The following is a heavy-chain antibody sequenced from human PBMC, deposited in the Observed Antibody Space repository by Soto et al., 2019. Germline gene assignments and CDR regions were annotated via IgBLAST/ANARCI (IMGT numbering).Heavy chain of an antibody. CDR3: AHRDGYNCFDY. CDR2: IYWDDDK. CDR1: GFSLSTSGVG. J-gene: IGHJ4*02. D-gene: IGHD1-1*01. Sequence: QITLKESGSTLVKPTQTLTLTCTFSGFSLSTSGVGVGWIRQPPGKALEWLALIYWDDDKRYSPSLKSRLTXPXXTSKNQVVLTMTNTDPVDTATYYCAHRDGYNCFDYWGQGTLVTVSS. V-gene: IGHV2-5*02.